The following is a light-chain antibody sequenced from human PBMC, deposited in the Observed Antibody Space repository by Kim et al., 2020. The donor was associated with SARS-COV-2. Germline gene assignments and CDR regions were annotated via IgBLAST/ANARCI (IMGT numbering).Light chain of an antibody. J-gene: IGLJ1*01. CDR3: CSYVGSYSYV. V-gene: IGLV2-11*01. Sequence: GQFVAISCTGTSGGVGGYNCVSWYHQHPGTAPKLIIYDVSKRPSGVPVRFSGSKSGTTASLTISGLQAEDEADYYCCSYVGSYSYVFGAGTKVTVL. CDR2: DVS. CDR1: SGGVGGYNC.